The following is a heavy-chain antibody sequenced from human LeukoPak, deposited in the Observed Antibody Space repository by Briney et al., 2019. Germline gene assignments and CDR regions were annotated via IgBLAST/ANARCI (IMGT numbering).Heavy chain of an antibody. CDR3: ARSTSARSPCFDY. V-gene: IGHV3-21*06. CDR2: ISSGSGYI. CDR1: GFTFSSYS. D-gene: IGHD6-6*01. J-gene: IGHJ4*02. Sequence: GGSLRLSCAASGFTFSSYSMNWVRQAPGKGLEWDSSISSGSGYIYYRDSVKGRFTISRHNAKNSLYLQMNSLRVEDTAVYYCARSTSARSPCFDYWGQGTLVTVSS.